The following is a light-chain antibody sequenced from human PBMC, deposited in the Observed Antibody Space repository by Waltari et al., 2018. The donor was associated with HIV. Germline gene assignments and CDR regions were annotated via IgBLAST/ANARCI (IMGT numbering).Light chain of an antibody. V-gene: IGLV1-40*01. Sequence: QSVLTQPPSVSGAPGQRVTISCTGSSSNSGAGYHVHWYRQLPGTAPKLLIYADFNRPAGVSDRFSASKSGTFASLTISGLQAEDEADYYCCSYTSSNTYDFGTGTTVTVL. CDR3: CSYTSSNTYD. CDR2: ADF. CDR1: SSNSGAGYH. J-gene: IGLJ1*01.